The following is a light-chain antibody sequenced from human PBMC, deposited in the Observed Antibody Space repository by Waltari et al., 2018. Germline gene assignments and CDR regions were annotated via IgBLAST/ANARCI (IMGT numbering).Light chain of an antibody. J-gene: IGLJ1*01. Sequence: QSALTQPPSASGSPGQSVTISCTGTSSDVGGYNYVSWYQQHPGKAPNLMIYEVSKRPSGVPDRFSGSKSVNTASLTVSGLQAEDEADYYCSSYAGSNNFVFGTGTKVTVL. CDR1: SSDVGGYNY. CDR3: SSYAGSNNFV. V-gene: IGLV2-8*01. CDR2: EVS.